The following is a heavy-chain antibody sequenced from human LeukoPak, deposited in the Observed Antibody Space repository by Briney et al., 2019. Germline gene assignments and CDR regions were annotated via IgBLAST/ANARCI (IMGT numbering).Heavy chain of an antibody. CDR1: GDSVSSNNGA. Sequence: SQTLSLTRAISGDSVSSNNGAWNWIRQSPSRGLEWLGRTYYRSKWYNEYAESMKGRITINSDTSKNQFSLQLNPVTPEDTAVYYCARDLGNSGWYTFDYWGQGTLVTVSS. V-gene: IGHV6-1*01. CDR2: TYYRSKWYN. CDR3: ARDLGNSGWYTFDY. D-gene: IGHD6-19*01. J-gene: IGHJ4*02.